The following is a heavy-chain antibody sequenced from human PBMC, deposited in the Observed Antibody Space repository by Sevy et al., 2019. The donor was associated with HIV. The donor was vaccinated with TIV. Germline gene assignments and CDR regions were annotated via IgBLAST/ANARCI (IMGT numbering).Heavy chain of an antibody. CDR2: IKTDGSNR. Sequence: GGSLRFSCAASGFTFSNYCMHWVRQAPGKGLVWVSRIKTDGSNRDSADSVKGRFFISRDNAKNLLYLQMNSLRAEDTAVYYCAREGDTVLVPTAVDAFDFWGQGTMVTVSS. CDR3: AREGDTVLVPTAVDAFDF. J-gene: IGHJ3*01. V-gene: IGHV3-74*01. CDR1: GFTFSNYC. D-gene: IGHD2-2*01.